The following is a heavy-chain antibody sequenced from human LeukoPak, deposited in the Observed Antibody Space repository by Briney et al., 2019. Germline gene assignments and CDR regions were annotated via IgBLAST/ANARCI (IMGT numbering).Heavy chain of an antibody. V-gene: IGHV1-69*06. CDR2: IIPIFGTA. D-gene: IGHD3-22*01. CDR3: ATYYYDSSGYLDAFDI. Sequence: SVKVSCKASGGTFSSYAISWVRQAPGQGLEWMGGIIPIFGTANYAQKFQGRVTITAGKSTSTAYMELSSLRSEDTAVYYCATYYYDSSGYLDAFDIWGQGTMVTVSS. J-gene: IGHJ3*02. CDR1: GGTFSSYA.